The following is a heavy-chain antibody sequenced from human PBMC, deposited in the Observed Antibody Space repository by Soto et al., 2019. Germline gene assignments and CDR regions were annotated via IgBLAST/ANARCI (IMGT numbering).Heavy chain of an antibody. CDR1: GFTFADYD. V-gene: IGHV3-9*01. CDR3: AKDITYGSGCYHGIDV. CDR2: ISWNSGSI. J-gene: IGHJ6*02. D-gene: IGHD3-10*01. Sequence: GGSLRLSCAASGFTFADYDMPWVRQGPGKGLEWVSGISWNSGSIGYADSVKGRFTISRDNAKKSLYLQMNSPRNEDTPLYYCAKDITYGSGCYHGIDVWGQGTTVTVSS.